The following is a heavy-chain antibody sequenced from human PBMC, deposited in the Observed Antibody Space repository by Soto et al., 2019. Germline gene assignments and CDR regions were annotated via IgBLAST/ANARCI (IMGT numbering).Heavy chain of an antibody. D-gene: IGHD1-1*01. CDR1: GYTFTSYY. Sequence: QVQLVQSGAEVKKPGASVKVSCKASGYTFTSYYVHWVRQAPGQRLEWMGIINPSTGGTNYPQKFQGKFTTTRDTSTSTVYMELSSLRSEDAAIYYCARDSGDTTLRQWGRSFDYWGQGTLVTVSS. J-gene: IGHJ4*02. V-gene: IGHV1-46*01. CDR3: ARDSGDTTLRQWGRSFDY. CDR2: INPSTGGT.